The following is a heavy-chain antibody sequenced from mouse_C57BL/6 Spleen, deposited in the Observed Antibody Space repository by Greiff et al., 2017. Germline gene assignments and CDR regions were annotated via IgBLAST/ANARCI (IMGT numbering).Heavy chain of an antibody. V-gene: IGHV1-55*01. J-gene: IGHJ3*01. CDR1: GYTFTSYW. CDR3: ARGGYDGAWFAY. Sequence: VQLQQPGAELVKPGASVKMSCKASGYTFTSYWITWVKQRPGHGLEWIGDIYPGSGSTNYNEKFTSKATLTVDTSSSTAYVQLSSLTSEDSAVDYFARGGYDGAWFAYWGQGTLVTVSA. CDR2: IYPGSGST. D-gene: IGHD2-2*01.